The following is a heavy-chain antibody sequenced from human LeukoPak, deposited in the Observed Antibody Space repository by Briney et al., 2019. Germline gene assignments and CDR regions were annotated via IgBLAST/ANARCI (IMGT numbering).Heavy chain of an antibody. CDR3: ARESCSSTSCPPDY. D-gene: IGHD2-2*01. CDR1: GGSFSGYY. CDR2: INHSGST. Sequence: SETLPLTCAVYGGSFSGYYWSWIRQPPGKGLEWIGEINHSGSTNYNPSLKSRVTISVDTSKNQFSLKLSPVTAADTAVYYCARESCSSTSCPPDYWGQGTLVTVSS. V-gene: IGHV4-34*01. J-gene: IGHJ4*02.